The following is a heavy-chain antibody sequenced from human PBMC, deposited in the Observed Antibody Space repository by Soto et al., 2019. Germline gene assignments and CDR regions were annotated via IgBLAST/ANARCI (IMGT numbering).Heavy chain of an antibody. CDR3: ARDLSVAGPDY. CDR1: GFTFRSYA. D-gene: IGHD6-19*01. CDR2: ISYDESDK. Sequence: GGSLRLSCAASGFTFRSYAMHWVRQAPGKGLEWVAVISYDESDKYYADSLKGRFTISRDNSKNTLYLQMNSLRGEDTAVYYCARDLSVAGPDYWGQGTLVTVSS. J-gene: IGHJ4*02. V-gene: IGHV3-30*03.